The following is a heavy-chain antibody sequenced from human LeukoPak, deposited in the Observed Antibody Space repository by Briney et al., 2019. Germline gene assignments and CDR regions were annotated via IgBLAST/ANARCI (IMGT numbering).Heavy chain of an antibody. CDR1: GGSISNYY. J-gene: IGHJ4*02. V-gene: IGHV4-59*01. CDR3: ARKGGVAHPFDY. D-gene: IGHD5-12*01. Sequence: PSETLSLTCTVSGGSISNYYWSWFRQPPGKGLQWIGYIFYRGTSVYNPSLKSRVTISVDTSNNQVSLTLSSVTAADTAVYYCARKGGVAHPFDYWGPGTLVSVSS. CDR2: IFYRGTS.